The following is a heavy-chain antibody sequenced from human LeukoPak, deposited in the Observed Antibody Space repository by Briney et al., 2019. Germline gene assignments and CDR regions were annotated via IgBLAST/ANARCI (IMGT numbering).Heavy chain of an antibody. CDR2: IYSGGST. J-gene: IGHJ4*02. CDR1: GFTVSSNY. D-gene: IGHD1-26*01. V-gene: IGHV3-53*01. CDR3: ARARHVGATSRY. Sequence: GGSLRLSCAASGFTVSSNYMSWVRQAPGKGLEWVSVIYSGGSTFYADSVKGRFTISRDNSKNTLYLQMNSLRAEDTAVYYCARARHVGATSRYWGQGTLVTVSS.